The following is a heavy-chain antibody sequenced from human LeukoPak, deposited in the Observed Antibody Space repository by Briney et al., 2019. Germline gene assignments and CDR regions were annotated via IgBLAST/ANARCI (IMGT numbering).Heavy chain of an antibody. CDR3: ARRIAYCSGGSCYSAPYYYYYMDV. J-gene: IGHJ6*03. D-gene: IGHD2-15*01. CDR1: GYTFTSYG. V-gene: IGHV1-18*01. CDR2: ISAYNGKT. Sequence: GASVKVSCKASGYTFTSYGISWVRPAPGQGLEWMGWISAYNGKTNYAQKLQGRVTMTTDTSTSTAYVELRSLRSDDTAVYYCARRIAYCSGGSCYSAPYYYYYMDVWGKGTTVTVSS.